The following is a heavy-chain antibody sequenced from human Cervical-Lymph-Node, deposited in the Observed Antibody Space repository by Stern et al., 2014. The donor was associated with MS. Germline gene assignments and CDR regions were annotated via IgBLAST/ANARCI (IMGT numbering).Heavy chain of an antibody. Sequence: QVQLVQSGAEVKKPGASVRVSCKASGYTFSSYNINWVRQAPGVGLEWMGWMNPKSGNTGSEQKFQGRVTLTTSTSTKTAYMELSTLRPEDTAVYYCARGRCSSDNCFDYYGLDVWGQGTAVTVSS. J-gene: IGHJ6*02. CDR1: GYTFSSYN. V-gene: IGHV1-8*01. D-gene: IGHD2-2*01. CDR2: MNPKSGNT. CDR3: ARGRCSSDNCFDYYGLDV.